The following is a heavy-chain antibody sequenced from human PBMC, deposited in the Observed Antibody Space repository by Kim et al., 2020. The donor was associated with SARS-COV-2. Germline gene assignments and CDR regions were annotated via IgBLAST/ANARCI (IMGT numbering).Heavy chain of an antibody. D-gene: IGHD2-8*01. CDR2: SGAST. J-gene: IGHJ4*02. CDR3: AKRNGDY. V-gene: IGHV3-23*01. Sequence: SGASTSYADSVKGRFTISRDNSNNTLYLQMNSLRVEDTAVYYCAKRNGDYWGQGALVTVSS.